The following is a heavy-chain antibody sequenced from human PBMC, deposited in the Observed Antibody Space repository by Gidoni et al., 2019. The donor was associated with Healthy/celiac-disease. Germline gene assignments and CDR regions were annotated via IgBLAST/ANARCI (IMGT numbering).Heavy chain of an antibody. CDR2: ISHYGSNK. V-gene: IGHV3-30-3*01. CDR3: ARDDGGITYYDSRGGAFDI. J-gene: IGHJ3*02. CDR1: GFTFSSSA. D-gene: IGHD3-3*01. Sequence: QVQRVESGGGVVQPGRSLRRSCAASGFTFSSSAMHWVRQAPGKGLEWVAVISHYGSNKYYADSVKGRFTISRDNSKNTLYLQMNSLRAEDTAVYYRARDDGGITYYDSRGGAFDIWGQGTMVTVSS.